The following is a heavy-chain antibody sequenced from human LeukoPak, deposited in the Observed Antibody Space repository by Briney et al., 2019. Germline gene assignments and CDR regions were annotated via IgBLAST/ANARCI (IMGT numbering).Heavy chain of an antibody. J-gene: IGHJ3*02. V-gene: IGHV4-59*01. D-gene: IGHD3-10*01. CDR1: GGSFSGYY. CDR2: IYYSGST. Sequence: SETLSLTCAVYGGSFSGYYWSWIRQPPGKGLEWIGYIYYSGSTNYNPSLKSRVTISVDTSKNQFSLKLSSVTAADTAVYYCASLVLNAFDIWGQGTMVTVSS. CDR3: ASLVLNAFDI.